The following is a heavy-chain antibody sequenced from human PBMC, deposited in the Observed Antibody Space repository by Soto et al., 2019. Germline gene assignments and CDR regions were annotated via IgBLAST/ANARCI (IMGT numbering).Heavy chain of an antibody. CDR1: GYTFSDHI. Sequence: ASVKVSCKTSGYTFSDHIIHWLRQVPGQRLEWMGWIKPYNGDTGYAQKFQGRVTLTGATTITTVYMELNSLGSDDTAVYFYARDSGYDTTGYSPFDHWGQGALVTVSS. CDR3: ARDSGYDTTGYSPFDH. CDR2: IKPYNGDT. D-gene: IGHD3-22*01. V-gene: IGHV1-2*02. J-gene: IGHJ4*02.